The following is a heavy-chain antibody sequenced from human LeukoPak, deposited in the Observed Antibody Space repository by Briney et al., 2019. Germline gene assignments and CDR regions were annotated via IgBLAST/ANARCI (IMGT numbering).Heavy chain of an antibody. CDR1: GGSISSYS. V-gene: IGHV4-59*08. Sequence: PSETLSLTCTVSGGSISSYSWTWIRQPPGKGLEWIGYIYYSGSTDYNPSLKSRVTISTDTSKNQFSLKLSSVTAADTAVYYCARRGSSAYYADYWGQGTLVTVSS. J-gene: IGHJ4*02. CDR2: IYYSGST. D-gene: IGHD3-22*01. CDR3: ARRGSSAYYADY.